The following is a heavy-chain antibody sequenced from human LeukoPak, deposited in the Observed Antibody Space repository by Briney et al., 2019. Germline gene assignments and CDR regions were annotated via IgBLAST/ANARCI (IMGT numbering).Heavy chain of an antibody. CDR3: AKVSSSTSKNDY. J-gene: IGHJ4*02. V-gene: IGHV3-30*02. CDR1: GFTFSSYG. D-gene: IGHD2-2*01. Sequence: GSQRLSCAASGFTFSSYGMHWVRQAPGKGLEWVAFIRYDGSNKYYADSVKGRFTIFRDNSKNTLYLQMNSLRAEDTAVYYCAKVSSSTSKNDYWGQGTLVTVSS. CDR2: IRYDGSNK.